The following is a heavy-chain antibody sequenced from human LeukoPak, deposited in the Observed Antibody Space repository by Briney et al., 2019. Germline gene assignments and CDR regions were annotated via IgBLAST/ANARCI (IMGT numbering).Heavy chain of an antibody. V-gene: IGHV1-24*01. CDR1: GYTLTELS. J-gene: IGHJ4*02. D-gene: IGHD7-27*01. CDR2: FDPEDGET. CDR3: ARGGLTGYYFDY. Sequence: ASVKVSCKVSGYTLTELSMHLVRQAPGKGLEWMGGFDPEDGETIYAQKFQGRVTMTEDTSTDTAYMELSSLRSEDTAVYYCARGGLTGYYFDYWGQGTLVTVSS.